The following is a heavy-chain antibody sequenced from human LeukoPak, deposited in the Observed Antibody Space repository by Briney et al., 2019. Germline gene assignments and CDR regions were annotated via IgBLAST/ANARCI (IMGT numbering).Heavy chain of an antibody. V-gene: IGHV4-34*01. D-gene: IGHD6-13*01. CDR2: INHSGST. J-gene: IGHJ5*02. CDR3: ARHPEKSSSSLNWFDP. CDR1: GGSISSYY. Sequence: PSETPSLTCTVSGGSISSYYWSWTRQPPEKGLEWIGEINHSGSTKYNPSLKSRVIISVDTSKNQFSLRLSSVTAADTAVYYCARHPEKSSSSLNWFDPWGQGTLVTVSS.